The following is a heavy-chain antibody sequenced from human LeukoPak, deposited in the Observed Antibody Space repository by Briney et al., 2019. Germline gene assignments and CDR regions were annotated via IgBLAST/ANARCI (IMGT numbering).Heavy chain of an antibody. D-gene: IGHD6-13*01. V-gene: IGHV4-59*08. Sequence: SGTLSLTCTDSGGSISSYYWSWIRQPPGKGLEWIGYIYYSGSINYNPSLKSRVTISVDTSKNQFSLKLSSVTAADTAVYYCARSIYSSSWYYFDYWGQGTLVTVSS. CDR3: ARSIYSSSWYYFDY. J-gene: IGHJ4*02. CDR2: IYYSGSI. CDR1: GGSISSYY.